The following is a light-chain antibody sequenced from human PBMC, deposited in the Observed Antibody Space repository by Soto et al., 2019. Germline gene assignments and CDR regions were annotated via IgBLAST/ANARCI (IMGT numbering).Light chain of an antibody. V-gene: IGKV1-5*03. CDR2: KAS. J-gene: IGKJ1*01. CDR3: QVYNSYSEA. Sequence: DSEVTQSPSSLSASVGDRVAITCRASQTIGNNLNWYQQKPGKAPKLLIYKASTLKSGVPSRFSVSGSGTEFTLTISGRQPDDFATYYSQVYNSYSEAFAEGTKVDI. CDR1: QTIGNN.